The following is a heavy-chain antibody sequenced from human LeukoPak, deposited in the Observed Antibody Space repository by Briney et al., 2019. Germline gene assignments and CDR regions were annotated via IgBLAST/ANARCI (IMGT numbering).Heavy chain of an antibody. V-gene: IGHV3-43*01. CDR1: GFTFDDYT. D-gene: IGHD3-10*01. CDR3: AKGKNTGSYLSHVDY. Sequence: GGSLRLSCAASGFTFDDYTTHWVRQAPGKGLEWVSLITWDGGSTYYADSVKGRFTISRDNSKNSLYLQMNSLRTEDTALYYCAKGKNTGSYLSHVDYWGQGTLVTVSS. J-gene: IGHJ4*02. CDR2: ITWDGGST.